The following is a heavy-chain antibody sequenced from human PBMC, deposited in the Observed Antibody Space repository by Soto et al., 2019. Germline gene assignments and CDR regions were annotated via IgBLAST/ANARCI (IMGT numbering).Heavy chain of an antibody. V-gene: IGHV3-33*01. CDR1: GFNFISYG. CDR2: IRSDGSNK. Sequence: QEQLVESGGGVVQPGRYLRLSCEASGFNFISYGMHWVRQAPGKGLEWVAVIRSDGSNKYYADSVKDRFTISRDNSENTLYLEMYCLRAEGTAVYYCARDFVYYEGSGRNYHYGMDVWGQGTTVTVS. D-gene: IGHD3-22*01. CDR3: ARDFVYYEGSGRNYHYGMDV. J-gene: IGHJ6*02.